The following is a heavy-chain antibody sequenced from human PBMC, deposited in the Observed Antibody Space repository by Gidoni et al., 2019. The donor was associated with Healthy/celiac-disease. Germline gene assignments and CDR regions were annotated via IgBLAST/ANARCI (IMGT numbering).Heavy chain of an antibody. CDR2: INHSGST. J-gene: IGHJ4*02. V-gene: IGHV4-34*01. Sequence: QVQLQQWGAGLLKPSETLSLTCAVYGGSFSGYYWSGIRQPPGKGLEWIGEINHSGSTNYNPSLKSRVTISVDTSKNQFSLKLSSVTAADTAVYYCARGVRGDYWGQGTLVTVSS. D-gene: IGHD3-10*02. CDR1: GGSFSGYY. CDR3: ARGVRGDY.